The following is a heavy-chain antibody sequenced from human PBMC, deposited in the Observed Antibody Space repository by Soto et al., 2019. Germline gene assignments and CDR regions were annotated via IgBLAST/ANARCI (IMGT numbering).Heavy chain of an antibody. Sequence: SETLSLTCTVSGGSISSGGYYWSWIRQHPGKGLEWIGYIYYSGSTYYNPSLKSRVTISVDTSKNQFSLKLSSVTAADTAVYYCARVPGKGTIFGVGMDVWGQGTTVTVSS. J-gene: IGHJ6*02. CDR2: IYYSGST. V-gene: IGHV4-31*03. D-gene: IGHD3-3*01. CDR3: ARVPGKGTIFGVGMDV. CDR1: GGSISSGGYY.